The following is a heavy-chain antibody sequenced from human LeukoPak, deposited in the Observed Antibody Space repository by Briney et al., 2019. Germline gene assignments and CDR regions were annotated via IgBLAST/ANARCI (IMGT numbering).Heavy chain of an antibody. J-gene: IGHJ4*02. V-gene: IGHV1-2*06. CDR2: INPNSGGT. CDR1: GYTFTDYW. Sequence: ASVKVSCKASGYTFTDYWIHWVRQAPGQGLDWMGRINPNSGGTNYAQKFQGRVTMTRDTSISTAYMELSRLTSDDTAVFYCVPDCSSTACLFGHWGQGTLVTVSS. D-gene: IGHD2-2*01. CDR3: VPDCSSTACLFGH.